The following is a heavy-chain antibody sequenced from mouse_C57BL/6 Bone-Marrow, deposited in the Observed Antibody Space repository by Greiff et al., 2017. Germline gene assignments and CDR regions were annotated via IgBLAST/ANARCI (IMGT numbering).Heavy chain of an antibody. CDR1: GFTFSSYG. J-gene: IGHJ4*01. Sequence: EVQGVESGGDLVKPGGSLKLSCAASGFTFSSYGMSWVRQTPDKRLEWVATISSGGSYTYYPDSVKGRFTISRDNAKNTLYLQMSSLKSEDTAMYYCARQKLGLDYYAMDDWGQGTSVTVSS. V-gene: IGHV5-6*01. CDR3: ARQKLGLDYYAMDD. D-gene: IGHD4-1*01. CDR2: ISSGGSYT.